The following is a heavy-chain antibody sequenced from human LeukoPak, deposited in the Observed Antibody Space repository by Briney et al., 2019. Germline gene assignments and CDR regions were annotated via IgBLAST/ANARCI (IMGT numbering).Heavy chain of an antibody. CDR1: GFTFHTSA. J-gene: IGHJ5*02. CDR2: IVLGSGNT. V-gene: IGHV1-58*02. CDR3: AAQRGASLHDFWSTRLFDP. Sequence: TSVKVSCKAAGFTFHTSAMQWVRQARGQRLEWIGWIVLGSGNTVYSHKFHDRVIITRDMSTSTVYMELDSLGSEDTAVYYCAAQRGASLHDFWSTRLFDPWGQGTLVTVSS. D-gene: IGHD3-3*01.